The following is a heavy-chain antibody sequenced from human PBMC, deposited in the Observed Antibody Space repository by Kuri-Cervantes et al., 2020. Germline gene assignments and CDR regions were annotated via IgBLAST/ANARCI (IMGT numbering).Heavy chain of an antibody. CDR1: GFTFSSYA. V-gene: IGHV3-30-3*01. CDR3: ARNMAGRGGWNGCFQH. D-gene: IGHD6-19*01. Sequence: GESLKISCAASGFTFSSYAMHWVRQAPGKGLEWVAVISYDGSNKYYADSVKGRFTISRDNSKNTLYLQMNSLRAGDTAVYYCARNMAGRGGWNGCFQHWGQGTLVTVSS. CDR2: ISYDGSNK. J-gene: IGHJ1*01.